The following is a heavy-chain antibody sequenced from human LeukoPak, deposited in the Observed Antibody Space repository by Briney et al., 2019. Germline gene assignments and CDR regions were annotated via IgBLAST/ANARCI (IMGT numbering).Heavy chain of an antibody. CDR3: ARDPYSGNYGNDYYYYMDV. V-gene: IGHV3-21*01. CDR2: ITSSATYI. CDR1: GFTFSSYN. D-gene: IGHD1-26*01. J-gene: IGHJ6*03. Sequence: GGSLRLSCAASGFTFSSYNMNWVRQAPGKAMEWVSSITSSATYIFYADSVKGRFTISRDNAKNSLYLQMDSLGPEDTAVYYCARDPYSGNYGNDYYYYMDVWGKGTTVTISS.